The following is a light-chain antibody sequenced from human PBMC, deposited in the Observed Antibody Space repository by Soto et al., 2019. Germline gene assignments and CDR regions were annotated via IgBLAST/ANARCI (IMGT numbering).Light chain of an antibody. Sequence: DIQMTQSPSTLSASVGDRVTITCRASESISSWLAWYQHKPGKAPKLLISKASSLESGVPSRFSGSGSGTEFTLTISSLQPDDFATDYGQQHKTYSRTFGQGTKVQIK. J-gene: IGKJ1*01. V-gene: IGKV1-5*03. CDR2: KAS. CDR3: QQHKTYSRT. CDR1: ESISSW.